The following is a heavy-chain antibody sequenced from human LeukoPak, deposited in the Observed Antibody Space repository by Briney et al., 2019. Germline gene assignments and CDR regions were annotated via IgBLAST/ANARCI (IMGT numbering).Heavy chain of an antibody. CDR1: GFTFSSYW. CDR3: ARHRGSSGWSYDAFDI. V-gene: IGHV3-74*01. Sequence: GSLRLSCAASGFTFSSYWMHWVRQAPGKGLVWVSRINSDGSSTIYADSVKGRFTISRDNAKNTLYLQMNSLRAEDTAVYYCARHRGSSGWSYDAFDIWGQGTMVTVSS. CDR2: INSDGSST. J-gene: IGHJ3*02. D-gene: IGHD6-19*01.